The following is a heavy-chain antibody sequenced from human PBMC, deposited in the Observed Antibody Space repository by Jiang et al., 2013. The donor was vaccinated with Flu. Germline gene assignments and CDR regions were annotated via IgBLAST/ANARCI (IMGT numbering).Heavy chain of an antibody. CDR3: ARLPTQPSAYYDFGYFDY. V-gene: IGHV5-51*03. CDR2: IYPGDSDT. CDR1: GYSFTSYW. D-gene: IGHD3-3*01. J-gene: IGHJ4*02. Sequence: GAEVKKPGESLKISCKGSGYSFTSYWIGWVRQMPGKGLEWMGIIYPGDSDTRYSPSFQGQVTISADKSISTAYLQWSSLKASDTAMYYCARLPTQPSAYYDFGYFDYWGQGTLVTVSS.